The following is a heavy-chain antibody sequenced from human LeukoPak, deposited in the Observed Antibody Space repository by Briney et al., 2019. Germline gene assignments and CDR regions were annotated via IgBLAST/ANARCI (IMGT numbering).Heavy chain of an antibody. CDR2: IYPGDSDT. Sequence: GESLKISCKGSGYSFTSYWIGWVRQMPGKGLEWMGIIYPGDSDTRYSPAFQGQVTNSADKSISTAYLQWSSLKASDTAMYYCARRYDSTLFDPWGQGTLVTVSS. D-gene: IGHD3-22*01. CDR3: ARRYDSTLFDP. V-gene: IGHV5-51*01. J-gene: IGHJ5*02. CDR1: GYSFTSYW.